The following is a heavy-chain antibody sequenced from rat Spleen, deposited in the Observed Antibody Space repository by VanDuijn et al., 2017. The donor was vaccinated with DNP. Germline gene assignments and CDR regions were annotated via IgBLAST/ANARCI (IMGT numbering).Heavy chain of an antibody. V-gene: IGHV2-34*01. Sequence: QVQLKESGPGLVQPSETLSLTCTVSGFSLSSYSVSWVRQPSGKGPEWMGRMWYDGDTAYNSPLKTRLSISRDTSKNQVFLEMSSLQTEDTGIYFCAREEPRVLSFFSSLSDYWGQGVMVTVSS. CDR1: GFSLSSYS. CDR3: AREEPRVLSFFSSLSDY. J-gene: IGHJ2*01. CDR2: MWYDGDT. D-gene: IGHD1-2*01.